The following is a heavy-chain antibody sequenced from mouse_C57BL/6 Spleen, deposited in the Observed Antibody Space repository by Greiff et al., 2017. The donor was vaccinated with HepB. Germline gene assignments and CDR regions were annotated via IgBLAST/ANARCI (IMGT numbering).Heavy chain of an antibody. CDR3: AELGPAY. V-gene: IGHV5-6*01. D-gene: IGHD4-1*01. CDR2: ISSGGSYT. J-gene: IGHJ3*01. CDR1: GFTFSSYG. Sequence: EVNLVESGGDLVKPGGSLKLSCAASGFTFSSYGMSWVRQTPDKRLEWVATISSGGSYTYYPDSVKGRFTISRDNAKNTLYLQMSSLKSEDTAMYYCAELGPAYWGQGTLVTVSA.